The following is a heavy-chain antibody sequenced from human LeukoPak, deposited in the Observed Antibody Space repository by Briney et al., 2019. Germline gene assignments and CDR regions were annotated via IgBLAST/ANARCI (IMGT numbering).Heavy chain of an antibody. V-gene: IGHV1-2*02. D-gene: IGHD1-26*01. CDR3: ARDGDIVGATLDY. CDR2: INPNSGGT. CDR1: GYTFTDYY. J-gene: IGHJ4*02. Sequence: ASVKVSCKASGYTFTDYYILWVRQAPGQGLEWMGWINPNSGGTNYAQKFQGRVTMTRDTSISTAYMELSRLRSDDTAVYYCARDGDIVGATLDYWGQGTLVTVSS.